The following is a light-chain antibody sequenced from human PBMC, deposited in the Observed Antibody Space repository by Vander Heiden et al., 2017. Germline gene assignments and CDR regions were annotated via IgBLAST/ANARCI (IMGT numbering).Light chain of an antibody. CDR1: QSLLHSNGYNY. J-gene: IGKJ5*01. Sequence: DIVMTQSPLSLPVTPGEPASISCRSSQSLLHSNGYNYLDWYLQKPGQSPQLLIYWGSKRAYGVPDRFSGSGSGTDFTLKSSRGEAEDVGVYYGMQDLQTITFGQGTRLEIK. CDR2: WGS. CDR3: MQDLQTIT. V-gene: IGKV2-28*01.